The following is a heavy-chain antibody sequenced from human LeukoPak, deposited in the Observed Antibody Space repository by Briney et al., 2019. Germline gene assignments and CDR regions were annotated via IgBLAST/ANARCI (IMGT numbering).Heavy chain of an antibody. CDR1: GYTFTSYY. D-gene: IGHD5-12*01. J-gene: IGHJ6*02. CDR3: ARDLRGYSYYYGMDV. V-gene: IGHV1-46*01. CDR2: INPSGGST. Sequence: ASVKVSCKASGYTFTSYYMHWVRQAPGQGLEWMGIINPSGGSTSYAQKFQGRVTMTRDTSTSTVYMELSGLRSEDTAVNYCARDLRGYSYYYGMDVWGQGTTVTVSS.